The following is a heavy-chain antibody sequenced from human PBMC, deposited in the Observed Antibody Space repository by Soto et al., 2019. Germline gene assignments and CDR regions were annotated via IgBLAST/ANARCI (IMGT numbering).Heavy chain of an antibody. V-gene: IGHV3-11*01. J-gene: IGHJ6*03. CDR2: ISSSGSTI. CDR3: ARVNPTPYYYYMDV. CDR1: GFTCSDYY. Sequence: GGSLRLSCAASGFTCSDYYMSWIRQAPGKGLEWVSYISSSGSTIYYADSVKGRFTISRDNAKNSLYLQMNSLRAEDTAVYYCARVNPTPYYYYMDVWGKGTTVTAP.